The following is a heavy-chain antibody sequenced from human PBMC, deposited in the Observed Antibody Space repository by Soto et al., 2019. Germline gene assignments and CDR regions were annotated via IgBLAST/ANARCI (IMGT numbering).Heavy chain of an antibody. J-gene: IGHJ2*01. CDR1: GGTFSSYA. CDR3: AREATLVEIAPGRHVYWYFDL. CDR2: IIPIFGTA. Sequence: QVQLVQSGAEVKKPGSSVKVSCKASGGTFSSYAISWVRQDPGKGLEWMGGIIPIFGTANYAQKVQGRATITADKSKSTAYMELSSLRSEDTSGYSCAREATLVEIAPGRHVYWYFDLWGRGTLVTVSS. V-gene: IGHV1-69*06. D-gene: IGHD2-21*01.